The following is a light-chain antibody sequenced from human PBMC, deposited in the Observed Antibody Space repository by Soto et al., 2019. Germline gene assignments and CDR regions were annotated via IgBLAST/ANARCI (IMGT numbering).Light chain of an antibody. CDR1: SSDVGGYKY. CDR2: EVN. CDR3: SSYAGRNIVL. Sequence: QSVLTQPPSASGSPGQSVTIACTGTSSDVGGYKYVSWYQQHPGKAPKLMIYEVNKRPSGVPDRFSGSKSGHTASLTVSGLQADDEADYFCSSYAGRNIVLFGGGTKLNVL. V-gene: IGLV2-8*01. J-gene: IGLJ2*01.